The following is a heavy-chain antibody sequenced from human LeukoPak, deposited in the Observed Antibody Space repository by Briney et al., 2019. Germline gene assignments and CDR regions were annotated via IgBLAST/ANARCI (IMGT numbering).Heavy chain of an antibody. CDR2: INPSGDTT. J-gene: IGHJ6*02. CDR3: ARGGYSESFYSPRSYGMDD. Sequence: GASVKVSCKASGYTFTNYYLHWVRQAPGQGLAWMGIINPSGDTTRYVEKFQGRVTMTRDTSASTVYMELSSLRSEDTAVYYCARGGYSESFYSPRSYGMDDWGQGTTVIVSS. D-gene: IGHD3-10*01. V-gene: IGHV1-46*01. CDR1: GYTFTNYY.